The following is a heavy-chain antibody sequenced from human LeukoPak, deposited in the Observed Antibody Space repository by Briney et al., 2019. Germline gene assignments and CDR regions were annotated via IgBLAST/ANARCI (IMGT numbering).Heavy chain of an antibody. Sequence: SETLSLTCTVSGGSTSSYYWCWIRQPPGKGLEWIGSIYYSGSTYYNPSLKSRVTISVDTSKNQFSLKLSSVTAADTAVYYCALYCSSTSCSNDAFDIWGQGTMVTVSS. D-gene: IGHD2-2*01. CDR3: ALYCSSTSCSNDAFDI. V-gene: IGHV4-39*01. CDR1: GGSTSSYY. J-gene: IGHJ3*02. CDR2: IYYSGST.